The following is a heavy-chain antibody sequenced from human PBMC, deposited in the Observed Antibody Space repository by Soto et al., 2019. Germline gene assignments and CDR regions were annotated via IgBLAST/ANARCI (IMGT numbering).Heavy chain of an antibody. CDR3: ARRMEYYYDSSGYYPGYYYYYGMDV. D-gene: IGHD3-22*01. CDR1: GYSFTSYW. CDR2: IDPSDSYT. Sequence: PGESLKISCKGSGYSFTSYWISWVRQMPGKGLEWMGRIDPSDSYTNYSPSFQGHVTISADKSISTANLQWSSLKASDTAMYYCARRMEYYYDSSGYYPGYYYYYGMDVWGQGTTVTVSS. V-gene: IGHV5-10-1*01. J-gene: IGHJ6*02.